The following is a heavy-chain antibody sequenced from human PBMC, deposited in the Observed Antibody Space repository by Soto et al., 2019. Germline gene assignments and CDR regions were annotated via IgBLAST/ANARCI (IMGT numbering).Heavy chain of an antibody. CDR2: IIPIFGTA. V-gene: IGHV1-69*13. CDR1: GGTFSSYA. CDR3: ARDMVTIFGVVIIPRPLGMDV. D-gene: IGHD3-3*01. J-gene: IGHJ6*02. Sequence: SVKVSCKASGGTFSSYAISWVRQAPGQGLGWMGGIIPIFGTANYAQKFQGRVTITADESTSTAYMELSSLRSEDTAVYYCARDMVTIFGVVIIPRPLGMDVWGQGTTVTVSS.